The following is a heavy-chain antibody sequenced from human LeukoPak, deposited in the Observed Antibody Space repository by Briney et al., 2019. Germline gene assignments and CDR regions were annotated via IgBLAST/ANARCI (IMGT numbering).Heavy chain of an antibody. CDR1: GGSISSYY. D-gene: IGHD6-19*01. CDR3: ARAVIVAGTLYFDY. Sequence: MASETLSLTCTVSGGSISSYYWSWIRQPPGKGLEWIGYIYTSGSTNYNPSLKSRVTISVDTSKNQFSLKLSSVTAADTAVYYCARAVIVAGTLYFDYWGQGTLVTVSS. V-gene: IGHV4-4*09. CDR2: IYTSGST. J-gene: IGHJ4*02.